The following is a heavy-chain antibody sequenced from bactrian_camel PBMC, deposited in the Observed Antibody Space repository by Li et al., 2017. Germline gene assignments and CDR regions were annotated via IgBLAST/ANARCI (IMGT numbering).Heavy chain of an antibody. D-gene: IGHD2*01. CDR3: AVAHRPPWGGRWSSLAASEYVY. CDR1: AYTYSMYC. CDR2: VDTDGSI. V-gene: IGHV3S53*01. J-gene: IGHJ4*01. Sequence: HVQLVESGGGSVQAGGSLRLSCEHSAYTYSMYCMGWFRQAPGQDREGVASVDTDGSIRYVDSVKGRFTISLDNVRNTLYLQMNSLRPEDTAMYYCAVAHRPPWGGRWSSLAASEYVYWGQGTQVTVS.